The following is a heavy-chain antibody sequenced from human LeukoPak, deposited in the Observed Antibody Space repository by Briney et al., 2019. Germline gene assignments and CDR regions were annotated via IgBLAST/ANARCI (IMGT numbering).Heavy chain of an antibody. J-gene: IGHJ5*02. CDR2: ISSARSTI. CDR3: VREDSSGYA. D-gene: IGHD3-9*01. Sequence: GGSLRLSCAASGFTFRSYSMNWVRQAPGQGLEWISYISSARSTIYYADSVKGRFTISRDNADNSLFLQMNRLRVEDTAMYYCVREDSSGYAWGQGTLVTVSS. CDR1: GFTFRSYS. V-gene: IGHV3-48*01.